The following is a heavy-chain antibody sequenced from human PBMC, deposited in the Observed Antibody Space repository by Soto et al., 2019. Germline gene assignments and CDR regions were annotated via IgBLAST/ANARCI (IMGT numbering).Heavy chain of an antibody. D-gene: IGHD2-2*02. CDR1: GGSISSYY. CDR2: IYYSGST. CDR3: ARGKRYCSSTSCYTQWWFGMDV. J-gene: IGHJ6*02. Sequence: SETLSLTCTVSGGSISSYYWSWIRQPPGKGLEWIGYIYYSGSTNYNPSLKGRVTISVDTSKNQFSLKLSSVTAADTAVYYCARGKRYCSSTSCYTQWWFGMDVWGQGTTVTVSS. V-gene: IGHV4-59*01.